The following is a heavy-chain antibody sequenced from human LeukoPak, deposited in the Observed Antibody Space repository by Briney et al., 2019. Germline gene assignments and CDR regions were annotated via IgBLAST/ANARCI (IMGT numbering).Heavy chain of an antibody. CDR1: GYTLTELS. CDR2: FDPEDGET. CDR3: ATVRRGYGGYVFDY. D-gene: IGHD5-12*01. J-gene: IGHJ4*02. Sequence: GASVKVSCKVSGYTLTELSMHWVRQAPGKGLEWMGGFDPEDGETIYAQKFQGRVTMTEDTSTDTAYMELSSLRSEDTAVYYCATVRRGYGGYVFDYWGQGTLVTVSS. V-gene: IGHV1-24*01.